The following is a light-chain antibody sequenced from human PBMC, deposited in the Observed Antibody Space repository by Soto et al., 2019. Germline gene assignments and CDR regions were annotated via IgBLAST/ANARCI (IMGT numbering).Light chain of an antibody. Sequence: DIQMTQSPSTLSASVGDRVTITCRASQSISSWLAWYQQKPGKAPKLLIYKASSLESGVPSRFSGSGSGTEFTLTISSLQPDDFATYYCQHCNTSWTFGQGTKVDI. J-gene: IGKJ1*01. V-gene: IGKV1-5*03. CDR1: QSISSW. CDR3: QHCNTSWT. CDR2: KAS.